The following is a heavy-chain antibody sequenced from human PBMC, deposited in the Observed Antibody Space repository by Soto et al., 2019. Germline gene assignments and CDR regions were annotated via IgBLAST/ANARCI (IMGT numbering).Heavy chain of an antibody. CDR1: GGSFSGYY. V-gene: IGHV4-34*01. J-gene: IGHJ4*02. CDR3: ARGLNVATTHFDY. Sequence: QVQLQQWGAGLLKPSETLSLTCAVYGGSFSGYYWSWIRQPPGKGLEWIGEINHSGSTNYNPSLKSRGXXSXDXXKNQFSLKLSSVTAADTAGYYCARGLNVATTHFDYWGQGTLVTVSS. D-gene: IGHD5-12*01. CDR2: INHSGST.